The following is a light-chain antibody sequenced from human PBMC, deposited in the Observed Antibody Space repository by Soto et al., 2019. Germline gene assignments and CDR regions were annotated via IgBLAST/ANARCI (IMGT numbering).Light chain of an antibody. CDR1: QSVSSSY. V-gene: IGKV3-20*01. J-gene: IGKJ1*01. CDR2: GAS. Sequence: EIVLTQSPGTLSLSPGERATLSCRASQSVSSSYLAWYQQKPGQATRLLIYGASSRATGIPDRFSGSGSGTDFTLTSGRLEPEDFAVYYCQQYGSSPGTFGQGTKVEIK. CDR3: QQYGSSPGT.